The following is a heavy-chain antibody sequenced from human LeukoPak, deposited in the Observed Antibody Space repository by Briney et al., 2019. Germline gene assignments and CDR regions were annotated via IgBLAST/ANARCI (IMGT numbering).Heavy chain of an antibody. J-gene: IGHJ4*02. CDR2: INPNSGGT. CDR3: ANLAVAGPPFDY. V-gene: IGHV1-2*02. D-gene: IGHD6-19*01. Sequence: ASVKVSCKASGYTFIGYYMHWVRQAPGQGLEWMGWINPNSGGTNYAQKFQGRVTMTRDTSISTAYMELSRLRSDDTAVYYCANLAVAGPPFDYWGQGTLVTVSS. CDR1: GYTFIGYY.